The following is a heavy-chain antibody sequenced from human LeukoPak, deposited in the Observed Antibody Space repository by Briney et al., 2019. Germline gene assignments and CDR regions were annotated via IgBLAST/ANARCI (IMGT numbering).Heavy chain of an antibody. CDR3: ARDQGYYDGSGYLFWFDP. CDR1: GYTFTGYY. Sequence: VASVKVSCKASGYTFTGYYMHWVRQAPGQGLEWMGWINPNSGGTNYAQKFQGRVTMTRDTSISTAYMELSRLRSDDTAFYYCARDQGYYDGSGYLFWFDPWGQGTLVTVSS. J-gene: IGHJ5*02. CDR2: INPNSGGT. V-gene: IGHV1-2*02. D-gene: IGHD3-22*01.